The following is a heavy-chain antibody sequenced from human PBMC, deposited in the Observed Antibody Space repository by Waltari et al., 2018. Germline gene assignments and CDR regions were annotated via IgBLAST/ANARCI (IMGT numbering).Heavy chain of an antibody. CDR2: IWSDGSNQ. V-gene: IGHV3-33*01. CDR1: GFTFNIYG. D-gene: IGHD2-2*01. J-gene: IGHJ6*02. Sequence: QVQLVESGGGVVQPGRSLKLSCAPSGFTFNIYGMHWVRQAPGKGREWVAAIWSDGSNQYYADSVKGRFTISRDNSKNTLFLQMNSLRAEDTAVYYCARGGYCTSTTCSNYNGLDVWGLGTTVTVSS. CDR3: ARGGYCTSTTCSNYNGLDV.